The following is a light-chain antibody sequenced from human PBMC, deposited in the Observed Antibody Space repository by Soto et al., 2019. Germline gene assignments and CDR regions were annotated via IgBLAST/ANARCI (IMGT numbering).Light chain of an antibody. V-gene: IGLV8-61*01. J-gene: IGLJ3*02. CDR3: VLYMGSGIWV. CDR2: STY. CDR1: SGSVSTNNY. Sequence: QTVVTQEPSFSVSPGATVTLTCGLSSGSVSTNNYPSWYQQTPGQAPRTLIYSTYTRSSAVPDRFSASILGNKAALTITGAKADDESDYYCVLYMGSGIWVFGGGTQLTVL.